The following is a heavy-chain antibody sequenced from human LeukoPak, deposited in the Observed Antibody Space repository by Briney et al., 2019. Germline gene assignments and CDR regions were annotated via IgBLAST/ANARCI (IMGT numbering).Heavy chain of an antibody. CDR1: GFTFTSYS. CDR3: AKGGKWDVTPFDY. J-gene: IGHJ4*02. V-gene: IGHV3-23*01. CDR2: ISGGGGST. Sequence: GGSLRLSCAASGFTFTSYSMNWVRQAPGKGLEWVSTISGGGGSTYFADSVKGRFTISRDNSKNTLYLQVNSLRAEDTAVYYCAKGGKWDVTPFDYWGQGTLVTVSS. D-gene: IGHD1-26*01.